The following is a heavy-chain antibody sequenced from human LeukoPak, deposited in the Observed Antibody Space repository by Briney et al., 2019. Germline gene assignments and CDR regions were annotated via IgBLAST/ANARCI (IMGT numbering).Heavy chain of an antibody. D-gene: IGHD3-3*01. J-gene: IGHJ6*03. Sequence: GGSLRLSCAASGFTFSDYYMSWLRQAPGKGLEWVGFIRSKAYGGTTEYAASVKGRFTISRDDSKSIAYLQMNSLKTEDTAVYYCPRGNYDFWSGYARNYYYYYYMDVWGKGTTVTVSS. V-gene: IGHV3-49*03. CDR3: PRGNYDFWSGYARNYYYYYYMDV. CDR2: IRSKAYGGTT. CDR1: GFTFSDYY.